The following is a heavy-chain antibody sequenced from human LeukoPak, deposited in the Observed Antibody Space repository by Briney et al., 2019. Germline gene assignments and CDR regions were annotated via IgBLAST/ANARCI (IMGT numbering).Heavy chain of an antibody. CDR2: IYYSGST. Sequence: PSETLSLTCTVSGGSISSSSYYWGWIRQPPGKGLEWIGSIYYSGSTYYNPSLKSRVTISVDTSKNQFSLKLSSVTAADTAVYHCARHRIVATRAGDYYYYYGMDVWGQGTTVTVSS. D-gene: IGHD5-12*01. V-gene: IGHV4-39*01. CDR1: GGSISSSSYY. J-gene: IGHJ6*02. CDR3: ARHRIVATRAGDYYYYYGMDV.